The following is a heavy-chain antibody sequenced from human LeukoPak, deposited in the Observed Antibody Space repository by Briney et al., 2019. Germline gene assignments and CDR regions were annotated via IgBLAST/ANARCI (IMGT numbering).Heavy chain of an antibody. CDR1: GFTFSSYS. Sequence: PGGSLRLSCAASGFTFSSYSMNWVRQAPGKGLEWVSFISSSSSTIYYADSVKGRFTISRDNAKNSLYLQMNSLRAEDTAVYYCAREGIMGTVRGGFDYWGQGTLVTVSS. J-gene: IGHJ4*02. CDR3: AREGIMGTVRGGFDY. V-gene: IGHV3-48*04. D-gene: IGHD3-10*01. CDR2: ISSSSSTI.